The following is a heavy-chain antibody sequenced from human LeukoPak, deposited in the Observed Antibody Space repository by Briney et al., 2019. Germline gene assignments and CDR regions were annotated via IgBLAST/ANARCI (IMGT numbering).Heavy chain of an antibody. J-gene: IGHJ4*02. Sequence: GGSLRLSCAASGFTFSSYAMTWVRQAPGKGLEWVSSISSSGGSTYYADSVRGRFTISRDNSKNTLYLQMNSLGAEDTAIYYCAKDFQWFGELFHPLSALDYWGQGTLVTVSS. CDR1: GFTFSSYA. CDR3: AKDFQWFGELFHPLSALDY. D-gene: IGHD3-10*01. V-gene: IGHV3-23*01. CDR2: ISSSGGST.